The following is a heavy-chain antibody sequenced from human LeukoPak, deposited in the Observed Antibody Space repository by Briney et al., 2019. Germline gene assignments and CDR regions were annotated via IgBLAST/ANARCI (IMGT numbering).Heavy chain of an antibody. CDR2: IRYDGSNK. CDR3: AKSALGCSSTSCYTTNYYYYYMDV. CDR1: GFTFSSYG. V-gene: IGHV3-30*02. J-gene: IGHJ6*03. D-gene: IGHD2-2*02. Sequence: GGSLRLSCAASGFTFSSYGMHWVRQAPGKGLEWVAFIRYDGSNKYYADSVKGRFTISRDNSKNTLYLQMSSLRAEDTAVYYCAKSALGCSSTSCYTTNYYYYYMDVWGKGTTVTVSS.